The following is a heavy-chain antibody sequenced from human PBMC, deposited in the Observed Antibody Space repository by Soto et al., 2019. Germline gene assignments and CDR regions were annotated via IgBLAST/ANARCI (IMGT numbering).Heavy chain of an antibody. CDR2: IKQDGSEK. V-gene: IGHV3-7*05. Sequence: EVQLVESGGGLVQPGGSLRLSCAASGFTFSSYWMSWVRQAPGKGLEWVANIKQDGSEKYYVDSAKGRFTISRDNAKNSLYLQMNSLRAEDTAVYYCARPASGYSSSWYRHWGQGTLVTVSS. J-gene: IGHJ1*01. CDR1: GFTFSSYW. CDR3: ARPASGYSSSWYRH. D-gene: IGHD6-13*01.